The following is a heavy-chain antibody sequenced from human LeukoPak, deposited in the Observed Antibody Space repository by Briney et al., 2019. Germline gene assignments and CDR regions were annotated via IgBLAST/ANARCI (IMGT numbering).Heavy chain of an antibody. J-gene: IGHJ4*02. V-gene: IGHV4-59*11. CDR3: ARETNLMMRPYFDY. CDR1: GGSISSHY. D-gene: IGHD3-16*01. Sequence: SETLSLTCTVSGGSISSHYWSWIRQPPGKGLEWIGYIYYSGSTNYNPSIKSRVTISVDTSKNQFSLKLSSVTAADTAVYYCARETNLMMRPYFDYWGQGTLVTVSS. CDR2: IYYSGST.